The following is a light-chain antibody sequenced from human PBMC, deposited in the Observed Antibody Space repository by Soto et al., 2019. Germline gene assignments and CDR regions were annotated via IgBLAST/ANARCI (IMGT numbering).Light chain of an antibody. J-gene: IGLJ1*01. CDR2: DVT. Sequence: QSALTQPRSVSASPGQSVTISCTGTSGDVGRYDYVSWYQQHPGKAPKLIVYDVTERPSGVPDRFSGSKSGNTASLTISGLQAEDEADYSCCSFAGSYSYVFGTGTKVIVL. V-gene: IGLV2-11*01. CDR3: CSFAGSYSYV. CDR1: SGDVGRYDY.